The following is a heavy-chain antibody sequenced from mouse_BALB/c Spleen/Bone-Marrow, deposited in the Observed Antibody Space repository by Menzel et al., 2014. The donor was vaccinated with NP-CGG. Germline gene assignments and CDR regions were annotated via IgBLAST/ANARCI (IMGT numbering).Heavy chain of an antibody. V-gene: IGHV6-6*02. J-gene: IGHJ2*01. D-gene: IGHD4-1*01. CDR2: IRLKSNNYAT. CDR1: GFTFSNYW. Sequence: EVHLVESGGGLVQPGGSMKLSCVASGFTFSNYWMNWVRQSPEKGLEWVAEIRLKSNNYATHYAESVKGRFTISRDDSKSSVYLQMNNLRAEDTGIYYCTRNWDYFDYWGQGPPLTVSS. CDR3: TRNWDYFDY.